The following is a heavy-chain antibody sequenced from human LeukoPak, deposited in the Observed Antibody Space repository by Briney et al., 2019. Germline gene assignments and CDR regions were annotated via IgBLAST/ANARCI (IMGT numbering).Heavy chain of an antibody. Sequence: GGSLRLSCAASGFTFSSYAMSWVRQAPGKGLEWVSGISGGGGSTYYADSVKGRLTISRDNSKNTLYLQMNSLRAEDTAVYYCAKVGESGGVWKYYFDYWGQGTLVTVSS. J-gene: IGHJ4*02. D-gene: IGHD2-15*01. CDR3: AKVGESGGVWKYYFDY. V-gene: IGHV3-23*01. CDR2: ISGGGGST. CDR1: GFTFSSYA.